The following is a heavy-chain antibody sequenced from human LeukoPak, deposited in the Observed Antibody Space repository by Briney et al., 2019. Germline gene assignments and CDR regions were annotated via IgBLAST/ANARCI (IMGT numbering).Heavy chain of an antibody. Sequence: PGGSLRLSCAASGFTFSSYGMSWVRQAPGKGLEWVSAISGSGGSTYYADSVKGRFTISRDNSKNTLYLQMNSLRAEDTAVYYCAKDRSITMVRGVLYFDYWGQGTLVTVSS. CDR2: ISGSGGST. CDR3: AKDRSITMVRGVLYFDY. J-gene: IGHJ4*02. V-gene: IGHV3-23*01. D-gene: IGHD3-10*01. CDR1: GFTFSSYG.